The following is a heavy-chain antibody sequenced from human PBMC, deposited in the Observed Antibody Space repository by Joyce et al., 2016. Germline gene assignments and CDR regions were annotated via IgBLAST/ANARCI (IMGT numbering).Heavy chain of an antibody. CDR3: ARVLTTFDY. V-gene: IGHV3-74*01. J-gene: IGHJ4*02. D-gene: IGHD4/OR15-4a*01. Sequence: EVQLVESGGGLVQPGGSLGLSCAASGFTFSTYWMHWVRQAPGKGLMWVSRISGDGTSTSYADSVKGRFIISRDNAKNMLFLQMDSLRAEDTAVYYCARVLTTFDYWGQGALVTVSA. CDR1: GFTFSTYW. CDR2: ISGDGTST.